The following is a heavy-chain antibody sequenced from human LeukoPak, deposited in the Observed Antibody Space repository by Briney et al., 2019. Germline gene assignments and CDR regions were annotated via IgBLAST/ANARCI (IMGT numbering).Heavy chain of an antibody. Sequence: SETLSLTCTVSGGSISSGGYYWSWIRQPPGKGLEWIGYIYHSGSTYYNPSLKSRVTISVDRSKNQFSLKLSSVTAADTAVYYCARDDRLKRAFDIWGQGTMVTVSS. CDR2: IYHSGST. V-gene: IGHV4-30-2*01. CDR1: GGSISSGGYY. J-gene: IGHJ3*02. CDR3: ARDDRLKRAFDI.